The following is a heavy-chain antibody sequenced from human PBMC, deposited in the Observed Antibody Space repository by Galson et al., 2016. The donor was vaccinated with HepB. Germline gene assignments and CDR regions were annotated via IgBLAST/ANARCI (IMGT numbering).Heavy chain of an antibody. CDR1: GFTFRSHG. Sequence: SLRLSCAASGFTFRSHGMHWVRQAPGKGLEWVAVISYDASNRNYIDSVKGRFTISRDNSKNILELQMNSPRADDTAVYYCAKASGNYPYWYSDLWGHGTLVTVSS. V-gene: IGHV3-30*18. J-gene: IGHJ2*01. D-gene: IGHD1-26*01. CDR2: ISYDASNR. CDR3: AKASGNYPYWYSDL.